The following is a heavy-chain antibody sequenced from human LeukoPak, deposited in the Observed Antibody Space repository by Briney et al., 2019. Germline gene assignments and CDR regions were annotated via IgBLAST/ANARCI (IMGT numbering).Heavy chain of an antibody. Sequence: ASVKVSCKASGYTFTGYHMHWVRQAPGQGLEWMGWINPHSGGTDYAQKFQGRVTMTRDTSISTVYVELSRLRSDDTAVYYCARDMDSGPDLFDYWGLGTLVTVSS. J-gene: IGHJ4*02. V-gene: IGHV1-2*02. CDR1: GYTFTGYH. CDR3: ARDMDSGPDLFDY. D-gene: IGHD1-26*01. CDR2: INPHSGGT.